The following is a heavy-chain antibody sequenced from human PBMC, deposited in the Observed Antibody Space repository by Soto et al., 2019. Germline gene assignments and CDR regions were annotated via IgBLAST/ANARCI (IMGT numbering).Heavy chain of an antibody. J-gene: IGHJ6*03. V-gene: IGHV3-30*18. CDR3: AKEPYGDPNNYYYYMDV. Sequence: GGSLRLSCAASGFTFSSYGMHWVRQAPGKGLEWVAVISYDGSNKYYADSVKGRFTISRDNSKNTLYLQMNSLRAEDTAVYYCAKEPYGDPNNYYYYMDVWGKGTTVTVSS. D-gene: IGHD4-17*01. CDR1: GFTFSSYG. CDR2: ISYDGSNK.